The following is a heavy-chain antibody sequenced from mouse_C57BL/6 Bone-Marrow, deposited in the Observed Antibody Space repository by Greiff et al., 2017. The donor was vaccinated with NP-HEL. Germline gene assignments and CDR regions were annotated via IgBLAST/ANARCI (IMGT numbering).Heavy chain of an antibody. CDR1: GYAFSSSW. D-gene: IGHD1-1*01. V-gene: IGHV1-82*01. CDR3: ARYYYGSSYHYWYFDV. CDR2: IYPGDGDT. Sequence: QVHVKQSGPELVKPGASVKISCKASGYAFSSSWMNWVKQRPGKGLEWIGRIYPGDGDTNYNGKFKGKATLTADKSSSTAYMQLSSLTSEDSAVYFCARYYYGSSYHYWYFDVWGTGTTVTVSS. J-gene: IGHJ1*03.